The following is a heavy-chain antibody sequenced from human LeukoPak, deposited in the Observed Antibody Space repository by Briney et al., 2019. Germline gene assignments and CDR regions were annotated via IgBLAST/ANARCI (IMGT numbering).Heavy chain of an antibody. CDR1: GGSISSYY. J-gene: IGHJ6*02. CDR3: ARARTGVDV. V-gene: IGHV4-59*01. D-gene: IGHD1-14*01. CDR2: IYYSGST. Sequence: SESLSVTCTVSGGSISSYYWSWIRQPPGKGLEWIGYIYYSGSTNYNPSLKSRVTISVDTSKNQFSLKLSSVTAADTAVYYCARARTGVDVWGQGTTVTVSS.